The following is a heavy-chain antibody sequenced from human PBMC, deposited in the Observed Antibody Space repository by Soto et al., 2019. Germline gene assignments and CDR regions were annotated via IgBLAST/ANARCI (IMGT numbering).Heavy chain of an antibody. CDR1: GVSMSSYY. V-gene: IGHV4-59*08. CDR3: ARQGIYGGSYRGQFDP. D-gene: IGHD1-26*01. CDR2: VYYSGKT. J-gene: IGHJ5*02. Sequence: PSETLSHTCRVSGVSMSSYYWSWIRQPPGKGLEWIGYVYYSGKTRYSPSLQSRVTISVDTSKNQFSLKLSSVTAADTAVYYCARQGIYGGSYRGQFDPWGQGTLVTVSS.